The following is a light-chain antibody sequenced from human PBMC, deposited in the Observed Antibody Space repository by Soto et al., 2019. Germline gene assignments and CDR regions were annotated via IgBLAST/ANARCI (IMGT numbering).Light chain of an antibody. CDR1: QTIMTY. CDR3: QQHSNWPLT. J-gene: IGKJ5*01. V-gene: IGKV1-39*01. CDR2: AAS. Sequence: DIQMTQSPSSLSASVGDEVTITCRASQTIMTYLNWYQLKPGKPPRLLIYAASSLQSGVPSRFSGSGSGTEFTLTISSLQPDDFATYFCQQHSNWPLTFGQGTRLEIK.